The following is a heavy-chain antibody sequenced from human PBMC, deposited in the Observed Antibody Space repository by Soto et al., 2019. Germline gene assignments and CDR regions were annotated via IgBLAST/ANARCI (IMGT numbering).Heavy chain of an antibody. Sequence: ESLKISCKASGYIFIDYWIGWVRQMPGKGLEWMGIVYPRDSDTRYSPSFQGQVTISADRSTGTAFLQWRSLKASDTALYYCARPPLPGYSIHFNSWGQGTLVTVSS. D-gene: IGHD2-15*01. CDR2: VYPRDSDT. CDR1: GYIFIDYW. V-gene: IGHV5-51*01. CDR3: ARPPLPGYSIHFNS. J-gene: IGHJ4*02.